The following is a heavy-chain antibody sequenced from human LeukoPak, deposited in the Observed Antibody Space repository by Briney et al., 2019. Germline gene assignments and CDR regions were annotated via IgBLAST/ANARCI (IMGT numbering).Heavy chain of an antibody. CDR2: ISRGSSHI. D-gene: IGHD3-3*01. J-gene: IGHJ4*02. CDR1: GFNLSTYG. CDR3: ARVPNFWSGYYVDY. Sequence: GGSLRLSCAASGFNLSTYGFNWARQAPGKGLEWVSSISRGSSHIYYGDSVKGRFTISRDNAKNSLYLQMNSLRAEDTAVYYCARVPNFWSGYYVDYWGQGTLVTVSS. V-gene: IGHV3-21*01.